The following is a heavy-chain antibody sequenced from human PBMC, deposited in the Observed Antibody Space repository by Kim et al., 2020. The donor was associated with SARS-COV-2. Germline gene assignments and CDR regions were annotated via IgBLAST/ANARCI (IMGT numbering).Heavy chain of an antibody. D-gene: IGHD3-22*01. J-gene: IGHJ3*02. CDR2: IYHSGST. CDR3: ASRVVVVITGWYDAFDI. V-gene: IGHV4-4*02. CDR1: GGSISSSNW. Sequence: SETLSLTCAVSGGSISSSNWWSWVRQPPGKGLEWIGEIYHSGSTNYNPSLKSRVTISVDKSKNQFSLKLSSVTAADTAVYYCASRVVVVITGWYDAFDIWGQGTMVTVSS.